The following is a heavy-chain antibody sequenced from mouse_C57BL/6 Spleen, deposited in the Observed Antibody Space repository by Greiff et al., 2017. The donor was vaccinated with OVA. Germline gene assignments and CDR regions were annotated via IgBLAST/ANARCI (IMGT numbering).Heavy chain of an antibody. CDR1: GYTFTSYW. CDR3: ARDYYGSSFDY. J-gene: IGHJ2*01. Sequence: VQLQQPGAELVRPGSSVKLSCKASGYTFTSYWMDWVKQRPGQGLEWIGNIYPSDSETHYNQKFKDKATLTVDKSSSTAYMQLSSLTSEDSAVYYCARDYYGSSFDYWGQGTTRTVSS. D-gene: IGHD1-1*01. V-gene: IGHV1-61*01. CDR2: IYPSDSET.